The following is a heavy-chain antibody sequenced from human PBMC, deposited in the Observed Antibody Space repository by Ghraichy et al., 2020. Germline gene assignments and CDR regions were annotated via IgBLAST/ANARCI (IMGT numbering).Heavy chain of an antibody. J-gene: IGHJ2*01. CDR1: EFTVSSNS. V-gene: IGHV3-53*01. CDR2: IYSGGTT. Sequence: GGSLRLSCAASEFTVSSNSMSWVRQAPGKGLDWVSVIYSGGTTFYADSLKGRFTISRDISRNTLYLQMNSLRAADTAVYYCVGGTYDYCSDWYFGLWGRGTLVTFSS. CDR3: VGGTYDYCSDWYFGL. D-gene: IGHD4-11*01.